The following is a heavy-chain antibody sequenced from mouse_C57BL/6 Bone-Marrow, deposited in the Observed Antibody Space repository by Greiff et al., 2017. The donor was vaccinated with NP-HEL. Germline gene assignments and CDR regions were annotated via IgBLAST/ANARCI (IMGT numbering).Heavy chain of an antibody. D-gene: IGHD1-1*01. CDR1: GYTFTDYN. CDR2: INPNNGGT. Sequence: VQLQQSGPELVKPGASVKIPCKASGYTFTDYNMDWVKQSHGKSLEWIGDINPNNGGTIYNQKFKGKATLTVDKSSSTAYIELRSLTSEDTAVYYCAREGPTVVARGAMDYWGQGTSVTVSS. J-gene: IGHJ4*01. V-gene: IGHV1-18*01. CDR3: AREGPTVVARGAMDY.